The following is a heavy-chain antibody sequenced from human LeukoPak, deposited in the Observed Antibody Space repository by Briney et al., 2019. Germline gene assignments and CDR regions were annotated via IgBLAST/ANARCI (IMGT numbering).Heavy chain of an antibody. V-gene: IGHV4-59*08. CDR2: IYHSGST. Sequence: SETLSLTCTVSGGSISGYYWSWIRQPPGKGLEWIGYIYHSGSTNYNPSLKSRVTISVDTSKNQFSLKLSSVTAADTAVYYCARQNGGYDLGPLDYWGQGTLVTVSS. J-gene: IGHJ4*02. CDR3: ARQNGGYDLGPLDY. CDR1: GGSISGYY. D-gene: IGHD5-12*01.